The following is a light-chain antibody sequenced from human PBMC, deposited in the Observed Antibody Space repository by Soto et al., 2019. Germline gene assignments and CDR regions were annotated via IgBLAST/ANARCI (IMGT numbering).Light chain of an antibody. CDR3: HVWDSSSDQVV. V-gene: IGLV3-21*04. Sequence: SYELTQPPSVSGAPGKTARITCGGNNIGSKSVHWYQQKPGQAPVLVIYYDSDRPSGIPERFSGSNSGNTATLTISRVEAGDEADYYCHVWDSSSDQVVFGGGTKLTVL. CDR1: NIGSKS. J-gene: IGLJ2*01. CDR2: YDS.